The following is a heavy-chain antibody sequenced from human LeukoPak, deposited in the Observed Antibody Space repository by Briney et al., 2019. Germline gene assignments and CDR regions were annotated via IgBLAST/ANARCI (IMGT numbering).Heavy chain of an antibody. J-gene: IGHJ6*03. CDR1: GGSLSSYY. V-gene: IGHV4-4*07. D-gene: IGHD6-19*01. CDR2: NYTSETI. CDR3: ARLVSSGGWYESHYRYHMDV. Sequence: SYTLSLLCTLSGGSLSSYYWSGMRQPAATALEWIGRNYTSETITYNPFLKSRVTMSVDTSKHQFSLKLSSVTAADTALYYCARLVSSGGWYESHYRYHMDVWGKGTTVTVSS.